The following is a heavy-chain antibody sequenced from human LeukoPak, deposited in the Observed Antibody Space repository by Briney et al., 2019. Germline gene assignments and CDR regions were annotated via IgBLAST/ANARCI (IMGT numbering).Heavy chain of an antibody. J-gene: IGHJ1*01. D-gene: IGHD6-13*01. Sequence: GGSLRLSCAASGFTFSSYAMSWVRQAPGKGLEWVSAISGSGGSTYYTDSVKGRFTISRDNSKNTLYLQMSSLRAEDTAVYYCAKHSSSWYEDFQHWGQGTLVTVSS. V-gene: IGHV3-23*01. CDR1: GFTFSSYA. CDR2: ISGSGGST. CDR3: AKHSSSWYEDFQH.